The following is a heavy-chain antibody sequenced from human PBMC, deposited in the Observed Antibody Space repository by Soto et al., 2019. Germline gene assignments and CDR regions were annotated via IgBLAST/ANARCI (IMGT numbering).Heavy chain of an antibody. Sequence: GESLKISCKGSGYSFTSYWIGWVRQMPGKGLEWMGIIYPGDSDTRYSPSFQGQVTISADKPISTAYLQWRSLKASDTAMYYCARQADGLELDRFLEWSVGGYYFDYWGQGTMVTVPS. CDR2: IYPGDSDT. CDR3: ARQADGLELDRFLEWSVGGYYFDY. V-gene: IGHV5-51*01. D-gene: IGHD3-3*01. CDR1: GYSFTSYW. J-gene: IGHJ4*02.